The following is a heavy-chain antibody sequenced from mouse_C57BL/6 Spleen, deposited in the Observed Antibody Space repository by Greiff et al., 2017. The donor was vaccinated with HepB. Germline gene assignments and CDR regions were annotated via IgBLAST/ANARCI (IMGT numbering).Heavy chain of an antibody. CDR2: IWWDDDK. CDR3: ARIDRYYYGSSEPFDY. CDR1: GFSLSTFGMG. Sequence: QVTLKESGPGILQPSQTLSLTCSFSGFSLSTFGMGVGWIRQPSGKGLEWLAHIWWDDDKYYNPALKSRLTISKDTSKNQVFLKIANVDTADTATYYCARIDRYYYGSSEPFDYWGQGTTLTVSS. J-gene: IGHJ2*01. D-gene: IGHD1-1*01. V-gene: IGHV8-8*01.